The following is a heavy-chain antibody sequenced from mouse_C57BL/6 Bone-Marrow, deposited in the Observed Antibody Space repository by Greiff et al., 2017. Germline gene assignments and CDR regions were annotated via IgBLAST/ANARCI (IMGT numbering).Heavy chain of an antibody. CDR3: AKRHYYGSIVLAY. CDR2: IWGGGST. Sequence: VKLVESGPGLVAPSQSLSITCTVSGFSLTSYGVDWVRQPPGKGLEWLGVIWGGGSTNYNSALMSRLSISTYNSKSPVFLTINSLQPDDTAMYYCAKRHYYGSIVLAYWGQGTLVTVSA. CDR1: GFSLTSYG. D-gene: IGHD1-1*01. V-gene: IGHV2-9*01. J-gene: IGHJ3*01.